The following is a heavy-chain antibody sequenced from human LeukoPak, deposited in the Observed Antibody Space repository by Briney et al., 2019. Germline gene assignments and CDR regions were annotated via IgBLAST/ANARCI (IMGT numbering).Heavy chain of an antibody. V-gene: IGHV4-59*01. CDR3: ARVGVGATTDYFDY. CDR2: IYYSGST. CDR1: GGSISSYY. J-gene: IGHJ4*02. Sequence: SETLSLTCTVSGGSISSYYWSWIRQPPGKGLEWTGYIYYSGSTNYNPSLKSRVTISVDTSKNQFSLKLSSVTAADTAVYYYARVGVGATTDYFDYWGQGTLVTVSS. D-gene: IGHD1-26*01.